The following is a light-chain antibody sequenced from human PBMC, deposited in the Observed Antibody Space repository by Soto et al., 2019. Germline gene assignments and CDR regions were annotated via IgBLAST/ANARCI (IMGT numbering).Light chain of an antibody. CDR2: AAY. Sequence: DIQMTQSPSSLSASVGDRVTITCRASQTISTYLNWYQQKPGKAPKLLISAAYSLQSGVPSRFSGSGSGTDFTLTISSLQPEDFATYYCQQSYTTPYTFGQGTKLEIK. CDR1: QTISTY. CDR3: QQSYTTPYT. J-gene: IGKJ2*01. V-gene: IGKV1-39*01.